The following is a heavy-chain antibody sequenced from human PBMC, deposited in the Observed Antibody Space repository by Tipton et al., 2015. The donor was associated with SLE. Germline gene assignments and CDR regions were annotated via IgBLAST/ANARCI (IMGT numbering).Heavy chain of an antibody. D-gene: IGHD1/OR15-1a*01. CDR3: AKFEKTTDFYLDS. CDR1: GFTFSIYA. J-gene: IGHJ4*02. CDR2: ISGGGGST. Sequence: GSLRLSCATSGFTFSIYALRWVRRAPGKGLEWVSAISGGGGSTYYADFVKGRFSISIDKSKKPQFLQMNSLRVDDTATYYCAKFEKTTDFYLDSWGKGTLVSVSS. V-gene: IGHV3-23*01.